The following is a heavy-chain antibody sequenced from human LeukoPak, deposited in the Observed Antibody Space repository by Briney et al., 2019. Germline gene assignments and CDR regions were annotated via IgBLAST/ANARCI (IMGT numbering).Heavy chain of an antibody. D-gene: IGHD4-17*01. CDR1: GFTFSSYS. CDR3: ARDKDDYGDYLLGY. CDR2: IWYDGSNK. J-gene: IGHJ4*02. Sequence: GGSLRLSCAASGFTFSSYSMNWVRQAPGKGLEWVAVIWYDGSNKYYADSVKGRFTISRDNSKNTLYLQMNSLRAEDTAVYYCARDKDDYGDYLLGYWGQGTLVTVSS. V-gene: IGHV3-33*08.